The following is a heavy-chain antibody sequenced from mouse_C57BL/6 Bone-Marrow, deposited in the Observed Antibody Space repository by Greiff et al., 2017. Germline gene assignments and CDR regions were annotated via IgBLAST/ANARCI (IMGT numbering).Heavy chain of an antibody. CDR2: IDPENGET. V-gene: IGHV14-4*01. D-gene: IGHD1-1*02. J-gene: IGHJ3*01. Sequence: VQLQQSGAELVRPGSSVKLSCTASGFNINDDYMHWVKQRPKQGLEWIGWIDPENGETEYASKFQGKATITVDTSSNTAYMQLSSLTSEDAAVYYCATWWFRWFDDWGKGTLVTVSA. CDR1: GFNINDDY. CDR3: ATWWFRWFDD.